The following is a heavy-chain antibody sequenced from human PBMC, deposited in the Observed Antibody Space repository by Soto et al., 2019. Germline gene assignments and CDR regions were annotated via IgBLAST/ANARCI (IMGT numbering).Heavy chain of an antibody. CDR1: GYTFTSYY. J-gene: IGHJ4*01. CDR2: INPSGGSK. V-gene: IGHV1-46*01. D-gene: IGHD3-3*01. CDR3: ARVNSITIFGVVIGAHFDY. Sequence: ASVKVSCKASGYTFTSYYMHWVRQAPGQGLEWMGIINPSGGSKSYAQKYQGRVTMTRDTSTSTVYMELSSLRSEDTAVYYCARVNSITIFGVVIGAHFDYWG.